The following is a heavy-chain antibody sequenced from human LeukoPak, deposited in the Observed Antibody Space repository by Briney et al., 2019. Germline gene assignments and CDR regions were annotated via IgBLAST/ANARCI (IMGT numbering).Heavy chain of an antibody. V-gene: IGHV4-30-2*01. J-gene: IGHJ4*02. Sequence: PSETLSLTCAVYGGSFSGYYWSWIRQPPGKGLEWIGYIYHSGSTYYSPSLKSRATISVDRSKNQFSLKLSSVTAADTAVYYCARAPIAVAGTDYYFDYWGQGTLVTVSS. CDR2: IYHSGST. CDR3: ARAPIAVAGTDYYFDY. D-gene: IGHD6-19*01. CDR1: GGSFSGYY.